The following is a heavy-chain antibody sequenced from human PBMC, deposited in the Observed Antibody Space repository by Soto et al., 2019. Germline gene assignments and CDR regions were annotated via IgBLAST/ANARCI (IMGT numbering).Heavy chain of an antibody. CDR3: AKYDLLTWTHDALDI. Sequence: SETRSLTCTVSGGSITGHYWSWIRQSPGKGLEWIGYSHYSGNTNYNPSLKSRVTMSLDTSKNQFSLKLSSVTATDTAVYYCAKYDLLTWTHDALDIWGQGTIVTVSS. CDR1: GGSITGHY. J-gene: IGHJ3*02. V-gene: IGHV4-59*08. CDR2: SHYSGNT. D-gene: IGHD3-9*01.